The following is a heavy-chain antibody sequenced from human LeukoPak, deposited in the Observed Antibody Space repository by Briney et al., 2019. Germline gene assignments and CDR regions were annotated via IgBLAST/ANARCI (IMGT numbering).Heavy chain of an antibody. D-gene: IGHD3-10*01. CDR2: ISGSGGST. J-gene: IGHJ4*02. CDR1: GFTFSSYA. CDR3: AKDYRRYYGSGLRYYFDY. Sequence: GGSLRLSCAASGFTFSSYAMSWVRQAPGKGLEWVSAISGSGGSTYYADSVKGRFTISRDNSKNTLYLQMNSLRAEDTAVYYCAKDYRRYYGSGLRYYFDYWGQGTLVTVSS. V-gene: IGHV3-23*01.